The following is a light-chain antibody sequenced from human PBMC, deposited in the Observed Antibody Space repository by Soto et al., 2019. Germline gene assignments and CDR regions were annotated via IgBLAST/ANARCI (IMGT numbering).Light chain of an antibody. CDR1: QTVLYSSNSNNY. J-gene: IGKJ5*01. Sequence: DIVMTQSPDSLAVSLGERATINCKSGQTVLYSSNSNNYLAWYQQKPGQPPRLLIYWASTRESGVPDRFSGSGSGTDFTLTISSLQADDAAVYYCQQYYSSPITFGQGTRLEIK. V-gene: IGKV4-1*01. CDR3: QQYYSSPIT. CDR2: WAS.